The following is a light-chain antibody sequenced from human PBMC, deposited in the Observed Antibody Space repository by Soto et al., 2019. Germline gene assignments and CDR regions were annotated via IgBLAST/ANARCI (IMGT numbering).Light chain of an antibody. CDR3: AAWDDSLNAYYV. J-gene: IGLJ1*01. Sequence: QSVLTQPPSASGTPGHRVTISCSGSSSNIGSNTVNWYQQLPGTATNLLIYSNSQRTSGVPDRFSGSKSGTSASRAISGLQSEDGADYYCAAWDDSLNAYYVFGTGTKVTVL. V-gene: IGLV1-44*01. CDR2: SNS. CDR1: SSNIGSNT.